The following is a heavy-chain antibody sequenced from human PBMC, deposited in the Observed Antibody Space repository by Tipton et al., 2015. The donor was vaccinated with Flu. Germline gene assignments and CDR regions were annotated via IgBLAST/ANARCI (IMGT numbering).Heavy chain of an antibody. V-gene: IGHV1-2*02. CDR1: GYTFTGYY. Sequence: QSGAEVKKPGASVKVSCKASGYTFTGYYMHWVRQAPGQGLEWMGWINPNSGGTNYAQKFQGRVTMTRDTSISTAYMELSRLRSDDTAVYYCARGAPITMIVAYGVVDYWGQGTLVTVSS. D-gene: IGHD3-22*01. CDR2: INPNSGGT. J-gene: IGHJ4*02. CDR3: ARGAPITMIVAYGVVDY.